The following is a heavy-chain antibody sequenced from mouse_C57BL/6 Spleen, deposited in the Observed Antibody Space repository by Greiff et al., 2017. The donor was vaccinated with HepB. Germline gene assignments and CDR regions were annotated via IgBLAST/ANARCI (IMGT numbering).Heavy chain of an antibody. CDR2: ISYDGSN. CDR1: GYSITSGYY. Sequence: EVKLQESGPGLVKPSQSLSLTCSVTGYSITSGYYWNWIRQFPGNKLEWMGYISYDGSNNYNPSLKNRISITRDTSKNQFFLKLNSVTTEDTATYYCARAGERYYAMDYWGQGTSVTVSS. J-gene: IGHJ4*01. V-gene: IGHV3-6*01. CDR3: ARAGERYYAMDY.